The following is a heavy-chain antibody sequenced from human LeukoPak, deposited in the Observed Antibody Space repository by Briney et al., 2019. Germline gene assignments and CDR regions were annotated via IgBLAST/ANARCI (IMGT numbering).Heavy chain of an antibody. V-gene: IGHV4-61*02. CDR2: IYTSGST. CDR1: GGSISSGSYY. J-gene: IGHJ4*02. D-gene: IGHD3-10*01. CDR3: ARSAGSGPKVLGY. Sequence: SETLSLTCTVSGGSISSGSYYWSWIRQPAGKGLEWIGRIYTSGSTNYNPSLKSRVTISVGTSKNQFSLKLSSVTAADTAVYYCARSAGSGPKVLGYWGQGTLVTVSS.